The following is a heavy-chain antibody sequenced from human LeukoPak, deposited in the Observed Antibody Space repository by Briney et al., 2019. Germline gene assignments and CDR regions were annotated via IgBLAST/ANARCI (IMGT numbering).Heavy chain of an antibody. Sequence: PSETLSLTCTVSGGSISSYYWSWIRQPPGKGLEWIGYIYYSGSTNYNPSLKSRVNISVDTSKNQFSLKLSSVTAADTAVYYCARAIVVVPSAANWFDPWGQGTLVTVSS. CDR1: GGSISSYY. CDR3: ARAIVVVPSAANWFDP. V-gene: IGHV4-59*01. J-gene: IGHJ5*02. D-gene: IGHD2-21*01. CDR2: IYYSGST.